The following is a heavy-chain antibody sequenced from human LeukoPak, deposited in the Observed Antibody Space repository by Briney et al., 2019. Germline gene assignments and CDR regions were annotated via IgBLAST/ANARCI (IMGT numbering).Heavy chain of an antibody. Sequence: SETLSLTCTVSGGSISSSSYYWGWIRQPPGKGLEWIGSIYYSGSTYYNPSLKSRVTISVDTSKNQFSPKLSSVTAADTAVYYCARVKRALGIFDYWGQGTLVTVSS. V-gene: IGHV4-39*07. CDR2: IYYSGST. CDR1: GGSISSSSYY. CDR3: ARVKRALGIFDY. J-gene: IGHJ4*02.